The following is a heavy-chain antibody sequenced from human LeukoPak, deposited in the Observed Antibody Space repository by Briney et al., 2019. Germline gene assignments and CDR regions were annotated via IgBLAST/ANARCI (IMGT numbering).Heavy chain of an antibody. D-gene: IGHD5-12*01. V-gene: IGHV3-21*01. J-gene: IGHJ4*01. CDR3: ARGLGWITPGAPYFDL. Sequence: GGSLRLSCAASGFTFNTQSMNWVRQAPGKGLDWLSAISSSGGYIYYAGSVQGRFTISRDDAKESVYLQLNSLRAEDTAVYYCARGLGWITPGAPYFDLWGHGTLVTVSS. CDR2: ISSSGGYI. CDR1: GFTFNTQS.